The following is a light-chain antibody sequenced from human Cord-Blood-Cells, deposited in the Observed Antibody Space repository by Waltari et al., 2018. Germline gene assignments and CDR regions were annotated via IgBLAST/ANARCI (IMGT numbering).Light chain of an antibody. Sequence: QSALTPPAPGSGSPGQSITIPCTGPSSDVGGYNLVSWHQQQPGKAPKLIIYEGSERPSGVSTRFSASKSGNTASLTISGLQAEDEADYYCCSYAGSSSYVFGTGTKVTVL. CDR3: CSYAGSSSYV. CDR1: SSDVGGYNL. J-gene: IGLJ1*01. V-gene: IGLV2-23*01. CDR2: EGS.